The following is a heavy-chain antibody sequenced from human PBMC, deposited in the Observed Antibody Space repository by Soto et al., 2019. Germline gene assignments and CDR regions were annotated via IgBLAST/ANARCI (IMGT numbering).Heavy chain of an antibody. J-gene: IGHJ3*02. Sequence: SETLSLTCTVSGDSINNGDCYWSWLRQLPGKGMEWIGYIYYSGTKYYNPSLKSRVSMSVDTSKNQFSLNLTSVTAADTAVYYCAREKEDDSGDYNAFDIWGQGTVVTVSS. CDR1: GDSINNGDCY. V-gene: IGHV4-31*03. D-gene: IGHD4-17*01. CDR2: IYYSGTK. CDR3: AREKEDDSGDYNAFDI.